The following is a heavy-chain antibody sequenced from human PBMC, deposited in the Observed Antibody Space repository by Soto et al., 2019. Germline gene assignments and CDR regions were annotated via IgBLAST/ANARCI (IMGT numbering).Heavy chain of an antibody. CDR2: INHSGST. CDR3: ARVKRITMIVVVNYYFDY. J-gene: IGHJ4*02. Sequence: PSETLSLTCAVYGGSFSGYYWSWIRQPPGKGLEWIGEINHSGSTNYNPSLKSRVTISVGTSKNQFSLKLSSVTAADTAVYYCARVKRITMIVVVNYYFDYWGQGTLVTVSS. V-gene: IGHV4-34*01. CDR1: GGSFSGYY. D-gene: IGHD3-22*01.